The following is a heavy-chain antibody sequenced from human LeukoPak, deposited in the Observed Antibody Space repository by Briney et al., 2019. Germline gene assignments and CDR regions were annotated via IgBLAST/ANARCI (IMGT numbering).Heavy chain of an antibody. Sequence: PSETLSLTCTVSGGSISNKYWSWIRQPPGKGLEWIGYIYYSGNTNYNPSLKSRVTISVDTSKNQFSLKLSSVTAADTAVYYCARHYYGSGNDYWGQGTLVTVSS. CDR3: ARHYYGSGNDY. CDR2: IYYSGNT. D-gene: IGHD3-10*01. V-gene: IGHV4-59*08. CDR1: GGSISNKY. J-gene: IGHJ4*02.